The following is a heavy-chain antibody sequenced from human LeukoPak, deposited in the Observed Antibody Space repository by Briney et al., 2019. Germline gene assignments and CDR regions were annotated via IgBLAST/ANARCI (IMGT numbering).Heavy chain of an antibody. CDR3: AIETYYYDSSGYGS. CDR1: GFTFSSYS. J-gene: IGHJ4*02. V-gene: IGHV3-21*01. D-gene: IGHD3-22*01. CDR2: ISSSSSYI. Sequence: GGSLRLSCAASGFTFSSYSMNWVRQAPGKGLEWVSSISSSSSYIYYADSVKGRFTISRDNAKNSLYLQMNSLRAEDTAVYYCAIETYYYDSSGYGSWGQGTLVTVSS.